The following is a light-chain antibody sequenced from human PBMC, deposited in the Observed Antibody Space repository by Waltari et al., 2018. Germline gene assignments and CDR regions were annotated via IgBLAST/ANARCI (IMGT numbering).Light chain of an antibody. CDR3: QQYSSFPIS. J-gene: IGKJ5*01. CDR1: QNIDTW. CDR2: KAS. V-gene: IGKV1-5*03. Sequence: DIQMTQSPSTLSASMGDSVTITCRASQNIDTWLAWYQQKPGKAPKLLIFKASNLESGVPSKFSGSGSGTEFTLTISTLEPDDFATYYCQQYSSFPISFGHWTRLEIK.